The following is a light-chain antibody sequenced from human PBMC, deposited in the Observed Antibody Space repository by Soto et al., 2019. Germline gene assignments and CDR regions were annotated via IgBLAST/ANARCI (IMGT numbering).Light chain of an antibody. CDR3: QQRTNWPPIT. Sequence: EIVLTQSPATLSLSPGERATLSCRASQNIHNYLAWYQQRPGQAPRLLIYGASNRAPGIPARFSGSGSGTDFTLTISSLEPEDFAIYYCQQRTNWPPITFGQGTRLEIK. CDR2: GAS. J-gene: IGKJ5*01. V-gene: IGKV3-11*01. CDR1: QNIHNY.